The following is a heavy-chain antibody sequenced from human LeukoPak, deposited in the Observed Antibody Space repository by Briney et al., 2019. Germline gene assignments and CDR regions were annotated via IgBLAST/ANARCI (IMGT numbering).Heavy chain of an antibody. CDR3: ARYQWLEAFDI. Sequence: SETLSLTCTVSGGSISSYYWSWIRQPPGKGLEWIGYIYYSGSTNYNPSLKSRVTISVDTSKNQFSPKLSSVTAADTAVYYCARYQWLEAFDIWGQGTMVTVSS. J-gene: IGHJ3*02. D-gene: IGHD6-19*01. CDR1: GGSISSYY. CDR2: IYYSGST. V-gene: IGHV4-59*01.